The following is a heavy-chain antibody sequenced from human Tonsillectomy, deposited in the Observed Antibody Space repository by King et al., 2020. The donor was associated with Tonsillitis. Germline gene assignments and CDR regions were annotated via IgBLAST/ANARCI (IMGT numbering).Heavy chain of an antibody. J-gene: IGHJ4*02. CDR2: ISYDENHK. CDR3: AKDLVHIGSPFEY. D-gene: IGHD1-26*01. CDR1: GFTFSSYG. Sequence: VQLVESGGGGVQPGRSLRLSCAASGFTFSSYGMHWVRQAPGKGLEWVAVISYDENHKYFADSVKGRFTISRDNSKSTLYLQMNSLRSEETAVYYCAKDLVHIGSPFEYWGQGTLVSVSS. V-gene: IGHV3-30*18.